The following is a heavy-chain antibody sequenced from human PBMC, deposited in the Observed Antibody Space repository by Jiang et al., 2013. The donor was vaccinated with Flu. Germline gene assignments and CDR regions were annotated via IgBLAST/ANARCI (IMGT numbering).Heavy chain of an antibody. V-gene: IGHV1-69*06. Sequence: ASGGTFSSYAISWVRQAPGQGLEWMGGIIPIFGTANYAQKFQGRVTITADKSTSTAYMELSSLRSEDTAVYYCAREIGGIAAAGRGAFDIWGQGTMVTVSS. CDR3: AREIGGIAAAGRGAFDI. CDR1: GGTFSSYA. D-gene: IGHD6-13*01. CDR2: IIPIFGTA. J-gene: IGHJ3*02.